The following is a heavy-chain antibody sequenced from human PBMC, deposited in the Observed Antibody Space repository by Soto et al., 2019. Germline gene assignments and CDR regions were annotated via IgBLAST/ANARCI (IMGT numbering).Heavy chain of an antibody. V-gene: IGHV1-18*04. Sequence: GASVKGSCRASGYTFTSYGISWVRQAPGQGREWMGWISAYNGNTNYAQKLQCRVTMTTDTSTSTAYMELRSLRSDDTAVYYCARDIVVVPAAISIAAVYYGMDVWGQGTTVTVSS. CDR3: ARDIVVVPAAISIAAVYYGMDV. CDR2: ISAYNGNT. CDR1: GYTFTSYG. J-gene: IGHJ6*02. D-gene: IGHD2-2*01.